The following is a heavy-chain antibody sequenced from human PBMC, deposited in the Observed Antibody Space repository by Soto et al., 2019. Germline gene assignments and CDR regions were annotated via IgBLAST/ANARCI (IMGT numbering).Heavy chain of an antibody. J-gene: IGHJ6*02. CDR1: GGTVSNISVY. D-gene: IGHD3-10*01. CDR2: IYYSGSA. Sequence: SGSLSLTCAASGGTVSNISVYWICDRQPPGKGLEWIGYIYYSGSADYNPSLGSRVTISLDTSKNQFSLKLSSVTTADTAVYYCARGVGFGYYYYHMDLWGQGTTVTVS. CDR3: ARGVGFGYYYYHMDL. V-gene: IGHV4-61*01.